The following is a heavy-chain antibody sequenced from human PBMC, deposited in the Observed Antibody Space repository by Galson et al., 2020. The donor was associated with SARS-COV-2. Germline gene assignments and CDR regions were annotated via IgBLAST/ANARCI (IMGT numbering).Heavy chain of an antibody. CDR1: GGSIFDHI. Sequence: SETLSLTCTVSGGSIFDHIWSWVRQSPGKGLEWIGYIHYGGTINYNPSLKSRVTMSIDTSRSQLSLNLNSVTAADTAVYYCARDLRGYSGSTLLDYWGQGTLVTVSS. CDR3: ARDLRGYSGSTLLDY. J-gene: IGHJ4*02. V-gene: IGHV4-59*11. D-gene: IGHD5-12*01. CDR2: IHYGGTI.